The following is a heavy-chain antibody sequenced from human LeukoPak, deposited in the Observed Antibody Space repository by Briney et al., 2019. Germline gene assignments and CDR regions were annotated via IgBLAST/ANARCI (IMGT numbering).Heavy chain of an antibody. D-gene: IGHD3-10*01. J-gene: IGHJ5*02. V-gene: IGHV1-18*01. CDR3: ARMGPAPVVRGVHNWFDP. CDR1: GYTFTSYG. Sequence: GASVKVSCKASGYTFTSYGISWVRQAPGQGLEWMGWISAYNGNTNYAQKLQGRVTMTTDTSTSTAYMELRSLRSDDTAVYYCARMGPAPVVRGVHNWFDPWGQGTLVTVSS. CDR2: ISAYNGNT.